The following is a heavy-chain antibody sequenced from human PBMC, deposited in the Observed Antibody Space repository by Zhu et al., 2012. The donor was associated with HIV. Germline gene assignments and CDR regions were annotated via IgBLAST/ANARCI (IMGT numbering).Heavy chain of an antibody. CDR3: ARGGWLRYIAHDS. CDR2: IDNRGGNT. D-gene: IGHD5-12*01. V-gene: IGHV3-11*04. CDR1: GFDFSDSY. Sequence: QVQLVESGGGLVKPGGSLRLSCAVSGFDFSDSYMGWIRQPPGKGLEWLSYIDNRGGNTYYADSIQGRFIISRDNAKNSLFLQMKSLRVEDTAVYYCARGGWLRYIAHDSWGQGPWSPS. J-gene: IGHJ5*01.